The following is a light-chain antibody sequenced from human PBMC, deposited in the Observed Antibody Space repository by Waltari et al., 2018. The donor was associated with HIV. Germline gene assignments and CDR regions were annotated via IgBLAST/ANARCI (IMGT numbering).Light chain of an antibody. CDR3: SAYAGSNNLV. J-gene: IGLJ2*01. V-gene: IGLV2-8*01. Sequence: QSALTQPPSASGSPGQSVTISCTGTSSDVGGYNYVSWYRHHPGKAPKLMIYGVSKRPSGVPDRFSGAKSGNTASLTVSGLQAEDEADYYCSAYAGSNNLVFGGGTKVTVL. CDR1: SSDVGGYNY. CDR2: GVS.